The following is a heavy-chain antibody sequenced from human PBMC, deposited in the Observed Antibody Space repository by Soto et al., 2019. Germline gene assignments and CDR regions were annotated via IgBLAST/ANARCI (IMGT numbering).Heavy chain of an antibody. CDR1: GGSFSGYY. V-gene: IGHV4-34*01. Sequence: SETLSLTCAVYGGSFSGYYWSWIRQPPGKGLEWIGEINHSGSTNYNPSLKSRVTISVDTSKNQFSLKLSSVTAADTAVYYCASGPHYYGWGSYYTGDNRDLKDVSRKGTTDTVSS. CDR2: INHSGST. D-gene: IGHD3-10*01. CDR3: ASGPHYYGWGSYYTGDNRDLKDV. J-gene: IGHJ6*04.